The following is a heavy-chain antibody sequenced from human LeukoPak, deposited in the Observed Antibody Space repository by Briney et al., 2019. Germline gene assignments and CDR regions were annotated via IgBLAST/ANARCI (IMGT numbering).Heavy chain of an antibody. CDR2: IDYSGST. J-gene: IGHJ2*01. CDR1: GGSVSSGSYY. Sequence: SETLSLTCTVSGGSVSSGSYYWSWIRQPPGKGLEWIASIDYSGSTYYNPSLKSRVTISVDTSKNQFSLKLSSVTAADTAVYYCARPLLDLWGRGTLVTVSS. V-gene: IGHV4-39*01. CDR3: ARPLLDL.